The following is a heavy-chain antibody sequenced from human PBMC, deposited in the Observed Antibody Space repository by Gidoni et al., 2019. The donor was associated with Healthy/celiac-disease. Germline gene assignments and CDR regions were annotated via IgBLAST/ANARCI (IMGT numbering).Heavy chain of an antibody. CDR3: ARDIIAAAFLGMDV. Sequence: EVQLVESGGGLIQPGGSLRLSCAASGFTVSSNYMSWVRQAPGKGLEWVSVIYSGGSTYYADSVKGRFTISRDNSKNTLYLQMNSLRAEDTAVYYCARDIIAAAFLGMDVWGQGTTVTVSS. J-gene: IGHJ6*02. V-gene: IGHV3-53*01. CDR1: GFTVSSNY. D-gene: IGHD6-13*01. CDR2: IYSGGST.